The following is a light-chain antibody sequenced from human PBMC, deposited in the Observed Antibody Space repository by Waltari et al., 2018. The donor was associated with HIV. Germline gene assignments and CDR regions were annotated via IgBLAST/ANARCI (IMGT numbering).Light chain of an antibody. CDR1: SSDVGAYNY. CDR2: EVT. Sequence: QSALTQPPSASGSPGQSVTISCTGTSSDVGAYNYVSWYQQHPGKAPKLMIYEVTKRPSGVPARFSGSKSGNTASLTVSGLQAEDEADYYCSSYAGGRGGVFGTGTTVTVL. J-gene: IGLJ1*01. V-gene: IGLV2-8*01. CDR3: SSYAGGRGGV.